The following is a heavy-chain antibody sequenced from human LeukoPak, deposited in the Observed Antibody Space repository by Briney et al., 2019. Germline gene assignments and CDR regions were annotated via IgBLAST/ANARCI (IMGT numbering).Heavy chain of an antibody. J-gene: IGHJ1*01. Sequence: GGSLRLSCAASGFTFSSYAMSWVRQAPGKGLEWVSAISGSGGSTYYADSVKGRFTISRDTSKNTLYLQMNSLRAEDTAVYYCVKYFASGSYYKLPHWGQGTLVTVSS. CDR1: GFTFSSYA. CDR2: ISGSGGST. V-gene: IGHV3-23*01. D-gene: IGHD3-10*01. CDR3: VKYFASGSYYKLPH.